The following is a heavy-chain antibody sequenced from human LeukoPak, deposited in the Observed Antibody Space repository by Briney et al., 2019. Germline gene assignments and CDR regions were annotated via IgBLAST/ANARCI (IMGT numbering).Heavy chain of an antibody. CDR3: AKPRVPAY. D-gene: IGHD2-2*01. Sequence: GGSLRLSCAASGFTFSTYTMNWVRQAPGKGLEWVSSISSSSYFIYYADSVRGRFTISRDNAKNSLYLQMNSLRAEDTAVYYCAKPRVPAYWGQGTLVTVSS. CDR1: GFTFSTYT. CDR2: ISSSSYFI. V-gene: IGHV3-21*04. J-gene: IGHJ4*02.